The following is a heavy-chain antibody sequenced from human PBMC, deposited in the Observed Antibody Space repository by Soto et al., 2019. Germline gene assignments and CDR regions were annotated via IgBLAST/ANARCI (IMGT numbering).Heavy chain of an antibody. CDR2: IKSKTDGGTT. Sequence: GGSLRLSCAASGFTFSNAWMNWVRQAPGKGLEWVGRIKSKTDGGTTDYAAPVKGRFTISRDDSKNTLYLQMNSLKTEDTAVYYCTTARALVVAVAGWGGYYYGMDVWGQGTTVTVSS. J-gene: IGHJ6*02. V-gene: IGHV3-15*07. CDR1: GFTFSNAW. CDR3: TTARALVVAVAGWGGYYYGMDV. D-gene: IGHD6-19*01.